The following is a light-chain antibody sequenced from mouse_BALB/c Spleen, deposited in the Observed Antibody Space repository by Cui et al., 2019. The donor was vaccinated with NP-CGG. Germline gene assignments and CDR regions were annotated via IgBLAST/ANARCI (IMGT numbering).Light chain of an antibody. CDR1: TGSVTTANY. Sequence: HAVAPQASAPTSSPGEAVTLTRRSTTGSVTTANYANWVQEKPDNLFTGLTGGTNNQSPGVPARFSGSLMGEKAALTITGAQTEDEAIYFCARWYSNHWVFGGGTKLTV. J-gene: IGLJ1*01. CDR3: ARWYSNHWV. V-gene: IGLV1*01. CDR2: GTN.